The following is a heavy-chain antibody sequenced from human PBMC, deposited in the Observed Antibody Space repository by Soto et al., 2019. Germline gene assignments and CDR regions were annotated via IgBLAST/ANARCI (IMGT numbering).Heavy chain of an antibody. J-gene: IGHJ4*02. CDR2: ISGGGGST. CDR3: AKDGVTLLRYFDTATKKAYYFDY. D-gene: IGHD3-9*01. Sequence: GGSLRLSCAASGFTFSSYVMSWVRQAPGKGLEWVSAISGGGGSTYLADSVKGRFTISRDNSKNTLYLQMNSLRAEDTAVYYCAKDGVTLLRYFDTATKKAYYFDYWGQGILVTVSS. CDR1: GFTFSSYV. V-gene: IGHV3-23*01.